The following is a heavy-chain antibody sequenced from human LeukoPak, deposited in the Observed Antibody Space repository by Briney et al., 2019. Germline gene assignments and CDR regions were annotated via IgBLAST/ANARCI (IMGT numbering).Heavy chain of an antibody. D-gene: IGHD5-24*01. CDR3: ARRNRDKSISLDL. Sequence: GESLKISCQGPGYSFINYWISWVRQMPGRGLEWMGRIDPSASQTNYNPSFRGHLTISVDTSVSTAYLQWNSLKASDTAIYYCARRNRDKSISLDLWGPGTVVTVSS. J-gene: IGHJ2*01. V-gene: IGHV5-10-1*01. CDR2: IDPSASQT. CDR1: GYSFINYW.